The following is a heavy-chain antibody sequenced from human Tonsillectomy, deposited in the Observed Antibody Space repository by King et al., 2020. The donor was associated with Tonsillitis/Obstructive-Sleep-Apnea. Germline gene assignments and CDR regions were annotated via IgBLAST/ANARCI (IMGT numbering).Heavy chain of an antibody. CDR2: IDHSGSS. V-gene: IGHV4-34*01. CDR1: GGSFSGYY. CDR3: AEQKAGTTYGYAFDI. J-gene: IGHJ3*02. D-gene: IGHD1-1*01. Sequence: LQQWGAGLLKPSETLSLTCAVYGGSFSGYYWSLIRQPPGKGLEWIGDIDHSGSSNYNPSLKSRVTISVDTSKNQFSLKLSSVTAADTAVYYCAEQKAGTTYGYAFDIWGQGTMVTVSS.